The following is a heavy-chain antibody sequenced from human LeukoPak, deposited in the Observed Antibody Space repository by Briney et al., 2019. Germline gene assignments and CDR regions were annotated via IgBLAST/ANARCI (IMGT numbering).Heavy chain of an antibody. V-gene: IGHV3-7*01. CDR3: ARANAAGLDV. D-gene: IGHD6-13*01. J-gene: IGHJ6*02. CDR1: GFSFSSYW. CDR2: IKGDGNGN. Sequence: GGSLRLSCAASGFSFSSYWMSWVRQAPGKGLEWVANIKGDGNGNNYVDSVKGRFTISRDNAKNSLYLQMNSLRAEDTAVYYCARANAAGLDVWGQGTTVTVSS.